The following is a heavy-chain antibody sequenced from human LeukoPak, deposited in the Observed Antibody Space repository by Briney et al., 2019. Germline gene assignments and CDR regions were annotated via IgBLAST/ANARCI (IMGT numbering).Heavy chain of an antibody. D-gene: IGHD5-18*01. CDR3: AKGNGYSYGRYYFDY. Sequence: GGSLTLSCAASGFTFSSYAMGWVRQAPGKGLEWVSAITASGGNTYYADSVKGRFTISRDNSKNTLYLQVDSLRAEDTAVYYCAKGNGYSYGRYYFDYWGQGTLVTVSS. CDR1: GFTFSSYA. CDR2: ITASGGNT. V-gene: IGHV3-23*01. J-gene: IGHJ4*02.